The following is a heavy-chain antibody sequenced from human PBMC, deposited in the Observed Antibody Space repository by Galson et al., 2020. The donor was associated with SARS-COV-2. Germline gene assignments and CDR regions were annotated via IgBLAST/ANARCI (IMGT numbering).Heavy chain of an antibody. J-gene: IGHJ6*02. D-gene: IGHD4-4*01. CDR1: GGSFRGYY. V-gene: IGHV4-34*01. CDR3: ATSNSKTTKYGLDA. Sequence: SETLSLTCAVYGGSFRGYYWTWIRQPPGKGPEWIGEISDSGSTNYSPSLKSRVNISVDMPKKQFSMKLNSVSAADTAVYYCATSNSKTTKYGLDAWGQGNTVTGSS. CDR2: ISDSGST.